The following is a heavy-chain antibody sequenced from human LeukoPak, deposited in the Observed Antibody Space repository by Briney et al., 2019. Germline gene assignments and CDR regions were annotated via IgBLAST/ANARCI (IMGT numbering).Heavy chain of an antibody. CDR1: GYTFTGYY. CDR3: ARASSSWSTDDY. D-gene: IGHD6-13*01. Sequence: ASVKVSCKASGYTFTGYYMHWVRQAPGQGLEWMGWISAYDGNTNYAQTLQGRVTMTTDTSTSTAYMELRSLRSDDTAVYYCARASSSWSTDDYWGQGTLVTVSS. CDR2: ISAYDGNT. J-gene: IGHJ4*02. V-gene: IGHV1-18*04.